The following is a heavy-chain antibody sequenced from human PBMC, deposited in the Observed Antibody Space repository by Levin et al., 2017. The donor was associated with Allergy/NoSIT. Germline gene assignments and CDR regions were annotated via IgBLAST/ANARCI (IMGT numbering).Heavy chain of an antibody. D-gene: IGHD1-7*01. Sequence: SGPTLVKPTQTLTLTCTFSGFSLTTYGVGVAWIRQPPGKALEWLAVVYWDNDRRYNPSLKSSLTISKDTSKNQVVLTMTNVDPVDTARYFCAHTGGSAMRFELRALDPWGQGILVTVSS. J-gene: IGHJ5*02. CDR1: GFSLTTYGVG. CDR3: AHTGGSAMRFELRALDP. V-gene: IGHV2-5*02. CDR2: VYWDNDR.